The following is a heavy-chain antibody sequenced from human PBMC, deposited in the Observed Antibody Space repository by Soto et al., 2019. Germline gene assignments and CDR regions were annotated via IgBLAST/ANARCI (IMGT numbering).Heavy chain of an antibody. Sequence: GGSLRLSCAASGFTFSSYGMHWVRQAPGKGLEWVAVISYDGSNKYYADSVKGRFTISRDNSKNTLYPQMNSLRAEDTAVYYCAKAAAEYDSSAPASYWGQGTLVTVSS. J-gene: IGHJ4*02. CDR2: ISYDGSNK. D-gene: IGHD3-22*01. V-gene: IGHV3-30*18. CDR3: AKAAAEYDSSAPASY. CDR1: GFTFSSYG.